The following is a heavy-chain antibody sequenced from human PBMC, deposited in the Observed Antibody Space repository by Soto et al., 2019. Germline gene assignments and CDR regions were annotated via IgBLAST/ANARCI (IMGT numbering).Heavy chain of an antibody. J-gene: IGHJ6*02. Sequence: QIQLVESGGGVVQPGGSLRLSCAASGFTFSSFAMHWVRQAPGKGLEWVAVMSHDGSNKYYGDSVKGRFTISRDNSKNNRALETNSLRGEDTAVYDSAKDVGAGTYTMREYYGMEVWGQGTMVTVSS. CDR3: AKDVGAGTYTMREYYGMEV. V-gene: IGHV3-30*18. CDR1: GFTFSSFA. D-gene: IGHD1-7*01. CDR2: MSHDGSNK.